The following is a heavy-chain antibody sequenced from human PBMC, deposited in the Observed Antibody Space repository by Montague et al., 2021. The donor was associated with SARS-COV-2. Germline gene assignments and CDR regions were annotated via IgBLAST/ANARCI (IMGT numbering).Heavy chain of an antibody. CDR3: ARAMKGLTYYYELGFNAFDI. CDR2: ISSSGSTI. V-gene: IGHV3-48*03. D-gene: IGHD3-22*01. J-gene: IGHJ3*02. Sequence: PLRLSCAASGFTFSSYEMNWVRQAPGKGLEWVSYISSSGSTIYYADSVKGRFTISRDNAKNSMYLQMNSLRAEDTAVYYCARAMKGLTYYYELGFNAFDIWGQGTMVTVSS. CDR1: GFTFSSYE.